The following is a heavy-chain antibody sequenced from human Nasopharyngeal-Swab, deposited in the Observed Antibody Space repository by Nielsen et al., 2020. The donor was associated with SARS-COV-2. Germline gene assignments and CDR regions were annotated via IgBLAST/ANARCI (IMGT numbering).Heavy chain of an antibody. J-gene: IGHJ3*02. CDR1: GFTFDAYA. Sequence: LKISCTTSGFTFDAYAMSWFRQAPGKGLEWVGFIRSKIYSGAPEYAASVKGRFTISRDGAESIAFLQMNSLETEDTGVYYCARSVGSSYGQGAFDIWGQGTMVTVSS. D-gene: IGHD1-26*01. CDR2: IRSKIYSGAP. CDR3: ARSVGSSYGQGAFDI. V-gene: IGHV3-49*01.